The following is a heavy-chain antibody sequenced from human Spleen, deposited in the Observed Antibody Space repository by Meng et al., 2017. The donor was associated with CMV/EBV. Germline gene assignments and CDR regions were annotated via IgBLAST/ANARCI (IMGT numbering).Heavy chain of an antibody. CDR1: GYTFTGYY. D-gene: IGHD3-22*01. CDR2: INPNNSNT. J-gene: IGHJ4*02. Sequence: ASVKVSCKASGYTFTGYYMHWVRQAPGQGLEWMGWINPNNSNTGSAQKFQGRVTMTRDTSVSTAYMELSRLRSDDTAVYYCAKNLKYYYDSSGHDPSAWWGQGTLVTVSS. CDR3: AKNLKYYYDSSGHDPSAW. V-gene: IGHV1-2*02.